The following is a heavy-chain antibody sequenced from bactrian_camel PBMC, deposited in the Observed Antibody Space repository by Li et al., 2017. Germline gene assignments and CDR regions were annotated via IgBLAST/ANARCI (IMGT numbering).Heavy chain of an antibody. CDR3: AAVGSYSRTQSRDVRRALDYSGCSLDTGRFNY. Sequence: VQLVESGGGSVQTGGSLRLPCAYSGYNPCSYEMSWYRQAPGKQREYVGSIDSDGSTTYADFVKGRFTISQDNAKNTVYLQMNSLKPEDTAMYYCAAVGSYSRTQSRDVRRALDYSGCSLDTGRFNYWGQGTQVTVS. J-gene: IGHJ4*01. CDR2: IDSDGST. D-gene: IGHD1*01. CDR1: GYNPCSYE. V-gene: IGHV3S53*01.